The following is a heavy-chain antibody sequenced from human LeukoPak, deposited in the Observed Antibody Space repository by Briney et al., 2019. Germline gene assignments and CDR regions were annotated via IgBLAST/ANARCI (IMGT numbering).Heavy chain of an antibody. J-gene: IGHJ4*02. CDR2: IYYGGST. V-gene: IGHV4-59*01. CDR1: GGSISGYY. D-gene: IGHD3-22*01. CDR3: ARARLDSSGRFDY. Sequence: PSETLSLTCTVSGGSISGYYWSWIRQPPGKGLEWIGYIYYGGSTDYNPSLKSRVTISKDTSKTQFSLRLSSVTAADTAVYYCARARLDSSGRFDYWGQGTLVTVSS.